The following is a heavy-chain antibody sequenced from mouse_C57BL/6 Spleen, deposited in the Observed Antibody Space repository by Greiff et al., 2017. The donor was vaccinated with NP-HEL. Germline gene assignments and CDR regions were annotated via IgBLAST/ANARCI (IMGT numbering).Heavy chain of an antibody. J-gene: IGHJ4*01. V-gene: IGHV5-17*01. Sequence: EVKLVESGGGLVKPGGSLKLSCAASGFTFSDYGMHWVRQAPEKGLEWVAYISSGSSTIYYADTVKGRFTISRDNAKNTLFLQMTSLRSEDTAMYYCARGPRSNYDARDYWGQGTSVTVSS. CDR1: GFTFSDYG. CDR2: ISSGSSTI. CDR3: ARGPRSNYDARDY. D-gene: IGHD2-5*01.